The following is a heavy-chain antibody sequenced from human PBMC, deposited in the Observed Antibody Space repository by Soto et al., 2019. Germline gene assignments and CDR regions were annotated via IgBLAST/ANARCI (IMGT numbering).Heavy chain of an antibody. CDR3: ARDNRVVAAFWEAMHLLGYYYGMDV. D-gene: IGHD2-15*01. Sequence: PGGSLRLSCAASGFTFSSYAMHWVRQAPGKGLEWVAVISYDGSNKYYADSVKGRFTISRDNSKNTLYLQMNSLRAEDTAVYYCARDNRVVAAFWEAMHLLGYYYGMDVWGQGTTVTVSS. V-gene: IGHV3-30-3*01. J-gene: IGHJ6*02. CDR1: GFTFSSYA. CDR2: ISYDGSNK.